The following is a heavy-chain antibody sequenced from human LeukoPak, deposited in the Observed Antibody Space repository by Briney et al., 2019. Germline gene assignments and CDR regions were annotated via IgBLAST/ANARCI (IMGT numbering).Heavy chain of an antibody. J-gene: IGHJ4*02. D-gene: IGHD6-13*01. Sequence: GGSLRLSCATSAFTFSSYWMHWVRQAPGKGLVWVSRINSDGSSRSYADYVXGRFTISRDDAKNTLYLQMSSLSVDDTAIYYCTRGSPGYSSSWLDFWGQGILVTVSS. CDR3: TRGSPGYSSSWLDF. V-gene: IGHV3-74*01. CDR2: INSDGSSR. CDR1: AFTFSSYW.